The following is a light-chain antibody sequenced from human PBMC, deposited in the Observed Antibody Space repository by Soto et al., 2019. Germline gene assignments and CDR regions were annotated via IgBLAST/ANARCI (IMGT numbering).Light chain of an antibody. CDR3: HQVSGWPPGT. CDR2: GAS. Sequence: EIVLTQSPGTLSLSPGERATLSCRASQSVSSSYLAWYQQQPGQAPRLLIYGASTRATDVPAMCSGGGSWTEFTLPINSMQAEDVAVYYCHQVSGWPPGTFGQGTKVDNK. J-gene: IGKJ1*01. CDR1: QSVSSSY. V-gene: IGKV3-20*01.